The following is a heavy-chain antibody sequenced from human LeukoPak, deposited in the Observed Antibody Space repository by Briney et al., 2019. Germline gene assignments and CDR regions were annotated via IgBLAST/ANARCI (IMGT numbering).Heavy chain of an antibody. CDR3: ARSPDILTGENFDY. V-gene: IGHV1-2*02. CDR1: GYTFSGYH. D-gene: IGHD3-9*01. J-gene: IGHJ4*02. Sequence: ASVKVSCKASGYTFSGYHMHWVRQAPGQGLEWMGWINPKSGGTNEAQKLHDRVTMTRDTSIRTAYMEVSRLRSDDTAVYYCARSPDILTGENFDYWGQGTLVTVSS. CDR2: INPKSGGT.